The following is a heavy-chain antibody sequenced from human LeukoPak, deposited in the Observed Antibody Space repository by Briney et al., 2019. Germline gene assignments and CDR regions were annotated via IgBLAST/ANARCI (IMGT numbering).Heavy chain of an antibody. CDR3: ARRNQGPADV. V-gene: IGHV4-59*01. J-gene: IGHJ6*02. Sequence: SETLSLTCTVSGGSISSYYWSWIRQPPGKGLEWIGYIYYTGTTNYNPSLKSRVTISVDTSKNPFSLKLCSVTAADTAVYYCARRNQGPADVWGQGTTVTVSS. CDR2: IYYTGTT. D-gene: IGHD1-14*01. CDR1: GGSISSYY.